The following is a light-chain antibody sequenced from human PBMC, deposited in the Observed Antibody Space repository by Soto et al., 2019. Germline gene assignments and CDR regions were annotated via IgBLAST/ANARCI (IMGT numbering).Light chain of an antibody. Sequence: SYVLTQPPSVSVAPGKTASVTCVGNNIRSKSVHWYQQKPGQAPILVIFYDSDRPSGIPERFSGSNSGNTATLTISRVEAGDEADYYCQVWDSSSDHVVFGGGTKVTVL. CDR1: NIRSKS. J-gene: IGLJ2*01. CDR3: QVWDSSSDHVV. CDR2: YDS. V-gene: IGLV3-21*04.